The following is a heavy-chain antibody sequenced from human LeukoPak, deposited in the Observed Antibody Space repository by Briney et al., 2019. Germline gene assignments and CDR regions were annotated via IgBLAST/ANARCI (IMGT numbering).Heavy chain of an antibody. J-gene: IGHJ4*02. CDR1: GFTFSSYG. CDR2: ISYDGSNK. V-gene: IGHV3-30*18. D-gene: IGHD3-3*01. Sequence: SGGSLRLSCAASGFTFSSYGMHWVRQAPGKGLEWVAVISYDGSNKYYADSVKGRFTISRDNSKNTLYLQMNSLRAEDTAVYYCAKNAVEVNFWSGYSPDYWGQGTLVAVSS. CDR3: AKNAVEVNFWSGYSPDY.